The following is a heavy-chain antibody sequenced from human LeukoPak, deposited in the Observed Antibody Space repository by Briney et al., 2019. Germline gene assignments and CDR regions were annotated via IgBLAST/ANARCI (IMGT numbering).Heavy chain of an antibody. D-gene: IGHD3-22*01. CDR1: GYTLTELS. Sequence: ASVKVSCKVSGYTLTELSMHWVRQAPGKGLEWMGGSDPEDGETIYAQKFQGRVTMTEDTSTDTAYMELSSLRSEDTAVYYCATGATEYSSGYYYSEYFQHWGQGTLVTVSS. V-gene: IGHV1-24*01. CDR3: ATGATEYSSGYYYSEYFQH. J-gene: IGHJ1*01. CDR2: SDPEDGET.